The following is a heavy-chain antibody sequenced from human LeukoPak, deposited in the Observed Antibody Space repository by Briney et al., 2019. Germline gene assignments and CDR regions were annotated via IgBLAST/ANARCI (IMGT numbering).Heavy chain of an antibody. Sequence: SSETLSLTCTVAGDSISNYYWSWIRQPPGKGLEWIGYMFYSGTTDYNPSLKSRVTMSVDTSQSQFSLKLTSVTAADTAMYYCARSFSGSYYFEYWGQGTLVTVSS. CDR2: MFYSGTT. CDR1: GDSISNYY. CDR3: ARSFSGSYYFEY. J-gene: IGHJ4*02. V-gene: IGHV4-59*08. D-gene: IGHD1-26*01.